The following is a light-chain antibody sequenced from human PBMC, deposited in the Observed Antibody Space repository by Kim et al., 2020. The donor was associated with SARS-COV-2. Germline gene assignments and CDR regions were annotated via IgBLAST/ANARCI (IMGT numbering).Light chain of an antibody. Sequence: ALGQPVRITCQGDSLRTFYASWYQQKPGQAPTLVMYAKTNRPSGIPDRFSGSASGNTASLTITGAQAEDEADYYCCSRDSSGNHRIFAGGTQLTVL. CDR2: AKT. CDR3: CSRDSSGNHRI. V-gene: IGLV3-19*01. J-gene: IGLJ2*01. CDR1: SLRTFY.